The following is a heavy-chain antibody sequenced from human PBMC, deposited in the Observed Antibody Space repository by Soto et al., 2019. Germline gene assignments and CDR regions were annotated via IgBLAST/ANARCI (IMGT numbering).Heavy chain of an antibody. D-gene: IGHD3-22*01. J-gene: IGHJ4*02. Sequence: GGSLRLSCAASGFTFSSYAMSWVRQAPGKGLEWVSAISGSGGSTYYADSVKGRFTISRDNSKNTLYLQMNSLRAEDTAVYYCAKEGTLSEYYYDSSGYFDYWGQGTLV. V-gene: IGHV3-23*01. CDR3: AKEGTLSEYYYDSSGYFDY. CDR1: GFTFSSYA. CDR2: ISGSGGST.